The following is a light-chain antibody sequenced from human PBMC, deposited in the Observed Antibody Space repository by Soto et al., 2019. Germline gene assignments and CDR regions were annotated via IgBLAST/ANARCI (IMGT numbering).Light chain of an antibody. CDR2: GAS. Sequence: ETVWPHSRGTLSXXPGEXATLSCRASQSVSSSYLAWYQQKPGQSPRLLMYGASSRATGIPDRFSGSGSGTDFNLTIIGMEPEDLAVYYCQQCGSAFGQGTKVDIK. CDR1: QSVSSSY. J-gene: IGKJ1*01. CDR3: QQCGSA. V-gene: IGKV3-20*01.